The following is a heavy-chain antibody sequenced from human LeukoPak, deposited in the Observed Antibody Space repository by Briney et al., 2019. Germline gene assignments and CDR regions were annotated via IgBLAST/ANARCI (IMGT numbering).Heavy chain of an antibody. CDR3: ARTWKTTVTN. V-gene: IGHV4-59*01. CDR1: GGSISGYY. Sequence: SETLSLTCTVSGGSISGYYWTWIRQPPGKGLEWIGYIYYSGSTNYHPSLKSRVTLSVDTSKKQFSLKLSSVTAADTAVYYCARTWKTTVTNWGQGTLVTVSS. CDR2: IYYSGST. D-gene: IGHD4-17*01. J-gene: IGHJ4*02.